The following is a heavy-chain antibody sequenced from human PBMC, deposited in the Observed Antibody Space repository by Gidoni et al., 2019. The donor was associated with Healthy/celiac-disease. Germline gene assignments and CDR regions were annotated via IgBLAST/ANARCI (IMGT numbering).Heavy chain of an antibody. D-gene: IGHD3-9*01. J-gene: IGHJ4*02. CDR2: ISYDGSNK. V-gene: IGHV3-30*18. CDR3: AKLFFDILTGPQEDY. CDR1: GFTFSSYG. Sequence: QVQLVESGGGVVQPGRSLRLSCAPSGFTFSSYGMHWVRQAPGKGLEWVAVISYDGSNKYYADSVKGRFTISRDNSKNTLYLQMNSLRAEDTAVYYCAKLFFDILTGPQEDYWGQGTLVTVSS.